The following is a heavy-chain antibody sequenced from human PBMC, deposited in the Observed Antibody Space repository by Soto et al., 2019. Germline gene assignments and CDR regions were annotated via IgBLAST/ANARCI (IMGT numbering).Heavy chain of an antibody. CDR1: GLTFSNYD. Sequence: EVQLVESGGGLVQTGGSVRLSCATSGLTFSNYDMHWVRQVTGKGLEWVSCIDTAGGTYYPGSVKGRFTISRENAKNSLYLQMNSLRAGDTAVYYCARVRAYCGGECYPDYWGQGTLVTVSS. V-gene: IGHV3-13*01. CDR3: ARVRAYCGGECYPDY. CDR2: IDTAGGT. J-gene: IGHJ4*02. D-gene: IGHD2-21*01.